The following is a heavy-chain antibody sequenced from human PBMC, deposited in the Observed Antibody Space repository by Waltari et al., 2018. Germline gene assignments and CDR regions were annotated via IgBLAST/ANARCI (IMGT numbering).Heavy chain of an antibody. V-gene: IGHV1-18*01. D-gene: IGHD3-3*01. J-gene: IGHJ5*02. CDR2: ISGNNGHT. CDR1: GYTFSAYG. Sequence: QVQLVQSGAEVKKPGASVKVSCQASGYTFSAYGISWVRQAPGKGLEWMGWISGNNGHTNHAQQFQGRLIMTEDTSATTVYMELTYLTSDDTAVYYCARERHRLMEEGYLMALDPWGQGTLVTVSS. CDR3: ARERHRLMEEGYLMALDP.